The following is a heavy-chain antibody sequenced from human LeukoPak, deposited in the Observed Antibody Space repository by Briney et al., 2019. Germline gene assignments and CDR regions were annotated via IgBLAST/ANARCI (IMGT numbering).Heavy chain of an antibody. J-gene: IGHJ3*02. CDR1: GYTFTSYG. Sequence: GASVKVSCKASGYTFTSYGISWVRQAPGQGLEWMGWISAYNGNTNHAQKLQGRVTMTTDTSTSTAYMELRSLRSDDTAVYYCARDYRQWLVRGDAFDIWGQGTMVTVSS. V-gene: IGHV1-18*01. D-gene: IGHD6-19*01. CDR3: ARDYRQWLVRGDAFDI. CDR2: ISAYNGNT.